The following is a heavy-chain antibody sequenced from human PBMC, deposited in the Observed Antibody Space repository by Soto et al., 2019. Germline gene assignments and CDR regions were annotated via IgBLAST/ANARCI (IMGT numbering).Heavy chain of an antibody. Sequence: SETLSLTCTVSGGSISSYYWSWIRQPPGKGLEWIGYIYYSGSTNYNPSLKSRVTISVDTSKNQFSLKLSSVTAADTAVYYCVRAGDILTGYYGYWGQGTLVTVSS. CDR1: GGSISSYY. D-gene: IGHD3-9*01. V-gene: IGHV4-59*01. J-gene: IGHJ4*02. CDR3: VRAGDILTGYYGY. CDR2: IYYSGST.